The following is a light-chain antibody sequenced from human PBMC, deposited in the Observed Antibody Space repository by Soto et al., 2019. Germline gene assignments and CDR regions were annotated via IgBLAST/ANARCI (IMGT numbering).Light chain of an antibody. CDR1: QSVLHNSNNKNY. CDR3: QQYYSIPWT. V-gene: IGKV4-1*01. CDR2: WAS. Sequence: DIVMTQSPDSLAVSLGERATVNCKSSQSVLHNSNNKNYLAWYQQKPGQPPKLLIYWASTRESGVPDRFSGRGSGTDFTLTISSLQAEDVAVYYCQQYYSIPWTFGQGTKVEIK. J-gene: IGKJ1*01.